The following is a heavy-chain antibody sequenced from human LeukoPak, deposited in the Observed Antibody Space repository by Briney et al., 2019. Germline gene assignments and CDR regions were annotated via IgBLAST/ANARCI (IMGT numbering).Heavy chain of an antibody. CDR2: ISSSSSYI. V-gene: IGHV3-21*01. D-gene: IGHD6-19*01. CDR3: ARESGQWLPPY. J-gene: IGHJ4*02. CDR1: GFTFSSYS. Sequence: GGSLRLSCAASGFTFSSYSMNWVRQAPGKGLEWVSSISSSSSYIYYADSVKGRFTISRDNSKNTLYLQMNSLRAEDTAVYYCARESGQWLPPYWGQGTLVTVSS.